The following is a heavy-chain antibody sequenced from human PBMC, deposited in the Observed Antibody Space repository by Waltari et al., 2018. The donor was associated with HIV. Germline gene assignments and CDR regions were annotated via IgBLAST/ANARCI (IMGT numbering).Heavy chain of an antibody. J-gene: IGHJ3*02. D-gene: IGHD4-17*01. CDR2: VDLRGGT. V-gene: IGHV4-39*02. CDR1: GGSVRTSIYY. CDR3: ARGTYGDALDM. Sequence: QLHLQESGPGLVKPSETLSLTCTVSGGSVRTSIYYWGWLRQPPGKGLEWIGYVDLRGGTKYNPSLQSRVAIFVDTSKNHFSLKLNSVTAADTAVFFCARGTYGDALDMWGQGTMVIVSS.